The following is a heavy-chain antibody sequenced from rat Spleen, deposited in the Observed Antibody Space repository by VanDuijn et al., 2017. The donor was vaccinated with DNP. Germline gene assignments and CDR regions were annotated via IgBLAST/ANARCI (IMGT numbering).Heavy chain of an antibody. V-gene: IGHV5-31*01. CDR1: GFTFKNYW. Sequence: EVQLVETGGDLVQPGRSLNLSCVSSGFTFKNYWMTWIRQVPGKGLEWVASIFTSGVSAYYPDSMKGRFTISRDNAKNTLYLQMNRLRSEDSATYYCARRGPYGGYPFAYWGQGTLVTVSS. J-gene: IGHJ3*01. CDR2: IFTSGVSA. D-gene: IGHD1-11*01. CDR3: ARRGPYGGYPFAY.